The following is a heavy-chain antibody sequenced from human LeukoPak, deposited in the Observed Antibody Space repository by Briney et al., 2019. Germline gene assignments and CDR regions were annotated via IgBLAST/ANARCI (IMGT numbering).Heavy chain of an antibody. D-gene: IGHD5-18*01. CDR2: ISDSGGST. J-gene: IGHJ4*02. V-gene: IGHV3-23*01. Sequence: QPGGSLRLSCAASGFTFSSYAMSWVRQAPGKGLEWVSAISDSGGSTYYADSVKGRFTISRDNSKNTLYLQMNSLRAEDTAVYYCAKGGGYIRPLGLEFDYWGQGTLITVSS. CDR3: AKGGGYIRPLGLEFDY. CDR1: GFTFSSYA.